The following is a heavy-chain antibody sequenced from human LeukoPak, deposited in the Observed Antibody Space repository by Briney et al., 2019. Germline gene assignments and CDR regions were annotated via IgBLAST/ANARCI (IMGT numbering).Heavy chain of an antibody. CDR1: GFTFSNYG. Sequence: PGGSLRLSCAASGFTFSNYGIHWVRQAPGKGLEWVARIRYDGNIKHYADSVRGRFSISRDNSKNTVFLQMNSLRAEDTAVYYCAKDLYGDGGYCFEYWGQGTLVTVSS. V-gene: IGHV3-30*02. J-gene: IGHJ4*02. CDR3: AKDLYGDGGYCFEY. D-gene: IGHD2-21*01. CDR2: IRYDGNIK.